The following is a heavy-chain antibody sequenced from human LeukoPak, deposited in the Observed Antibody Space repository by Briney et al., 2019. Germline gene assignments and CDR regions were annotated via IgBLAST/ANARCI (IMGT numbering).Heavy chain of an antibody. V-gene: IGHV3-23*01. CDR3: ASELLVYDFWSGYDTTRAMDV. D-gene: IGHD3-3*01. J-gene: IGHJ6*02. CDR1: GFTFSSYA. Sequence: GGSLRLSCAASGFTFSSYAMSWVRQAPGKGLEWVSAISGSGGSTYYADSVKGRFTISRDNSKNTLYLQMNSLRAEDTAVYYCASELLVYDFWSGYDTTRAMDVWGQGTTVTVSS. CDR2: ISGSGGST.